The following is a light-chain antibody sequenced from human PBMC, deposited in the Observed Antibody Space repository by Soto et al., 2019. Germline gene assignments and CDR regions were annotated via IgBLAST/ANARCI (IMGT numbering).Light chain of an antibody. CDR1: SSDVGGYNY. CDR2: DVS. J-gene: IGLJ3*02. Sequence: QSALTQSASVSGSPGQSSTISCTGTSSDVGGYNYVSWYQQHPGKAPKLIIYDVSNRPSGVSTRFSGSKSGNTASLTISGLHAEDEADYSCSSYTSTNSWVFGGGTQLTVL. CDR3: SSYTSTNSWV. V-gene: IGLV2-14*01.